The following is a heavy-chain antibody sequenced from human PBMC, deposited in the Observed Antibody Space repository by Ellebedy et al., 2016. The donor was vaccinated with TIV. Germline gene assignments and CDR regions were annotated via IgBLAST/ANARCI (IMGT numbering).Heavy chain of an antibody. J-gene: IGHJ4*02. Sequence: ASVKVSCKASGYTFTNYYMHWVRQAPGQGLDWMGIINPSGGSTIYAQKFQGRVTMTRDTSISTAYMELSRLRSDDTAVYYCARDGAVTTVFDYWGQGTLVTVSS. D-gene: IGHD4-17*01. CDR1: GYTFTNYY. CDR3: ARDGAVTTVFDY. CDR2: INPSGGST. V-gene: IGHV1-46*01.